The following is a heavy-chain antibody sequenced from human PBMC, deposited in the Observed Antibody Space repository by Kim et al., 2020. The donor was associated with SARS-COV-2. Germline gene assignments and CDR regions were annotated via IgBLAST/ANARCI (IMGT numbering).Heavy chain of an antibody. CDR3: AKGPNRDVTQWWD. V-gene: IGHV3-23*01. Sequence: ADSVKGRLRINRDNSKNTQYLQMNSLGAEDTAVYYCAKGPNRDVTQWWDWGQGTLVTVSS. D-gene: IGHD2-8*01. J-gene: IGHJ4*02.